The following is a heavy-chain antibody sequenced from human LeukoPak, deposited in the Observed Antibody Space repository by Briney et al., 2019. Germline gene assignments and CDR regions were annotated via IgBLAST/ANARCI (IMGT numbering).Heavy chain of an antibody. J-gene: IGHJ2*01. CDR3: ARLLDYYHSGTTPYWYFGL. CDR2: IYYSGST. CDR1: GGSISSYY. Sequence: SETLSLTCTVSGGSISSYYWSWMRQPPGKGLEWIGYIYYSGSTNYNPSLKSRVAISVATSKNQFSLKLSSVTAADTAVYYCARLLDYYHSGTTPYWYFGLWGRGTLVTVSS. V-gene: IGHV4-59*08. D-gene: IGHD3-22*01.